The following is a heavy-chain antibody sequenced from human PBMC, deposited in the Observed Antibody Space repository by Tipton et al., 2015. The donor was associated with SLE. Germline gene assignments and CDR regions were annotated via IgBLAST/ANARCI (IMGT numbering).Heavy chain of an antibody. CDR3: ARGMLTWRGAIVGVDV. CDR2: INYRGST. Sequence: TLSLTCSVSGGSISSNYWIWIRQPPGKGLEWIGEINYRGSTNYNPSLKSRVTMSVDTAKNQFSLKLTSVTAADTAVYYCARGMLTWRGAIVGVDVWGQGTTVNVSS. D-gene: IGHD2-8*01. J-gene: IGHJ6*02. CDR1: GGSISSNY. V-gene: IGHV4-34*01.